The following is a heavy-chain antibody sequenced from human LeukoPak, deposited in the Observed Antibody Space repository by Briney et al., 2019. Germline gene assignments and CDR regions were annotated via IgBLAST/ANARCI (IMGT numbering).Heavy chain of an antibody. CDR1: GGSISSYY. CDR3: ARLMAENDAFDI. D-gene: IGHD5-24*01. V-gene: IGHV4-59*08. J-gene: IGHJ3*02. CDR2: IYYSGST. Sequence: SETLSLTCTVSGGSISSYYWSWIRQPAGKGLEWIGYIYYSGSTNYNPSLKSRVTISVDTSKNQFSLKLSSVTAADTAVYYCARLMAENDAFDIWGQGTMVTVSS.